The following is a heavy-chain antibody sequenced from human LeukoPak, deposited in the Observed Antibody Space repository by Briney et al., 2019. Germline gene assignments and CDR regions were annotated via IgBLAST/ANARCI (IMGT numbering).Heavy chain of an antibody. Sequence: PSETLSLTCAVYGGSFSGYYWSWIRQPPGKGLEWIGEINHSGSTNYNPSLKSRVTISVDTSKNQFSLKLSSVTAADTAAYYCARGLRGGIYSYGLSYWGQGTLVTVSS. J-gene: IGHJ4*02. CDR1: GGSFSGYY. CDR2: INHSGST. D-gene: IGHD5-18*01. V-gene: IGHV4-34*01. CDR3: ARGLRGGIYSYGLSY.